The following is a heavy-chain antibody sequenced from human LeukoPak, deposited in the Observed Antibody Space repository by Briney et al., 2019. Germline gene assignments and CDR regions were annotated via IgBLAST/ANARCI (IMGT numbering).Heavy chain of an antibody. Sequence: GGSLRLSCAASGFTFSSYSMNWVHQAPGKGLEWVSSISSSSSYIYYADSVKGRFTISRDNAKNSLYLQMNSLRAEDTAVYYCVRDRRLKVFDYWGQGTLVTVSS. CDR2: ISSSSSYI. CDR1: GFTFSSYS. V-gene: IGHV3-21*01. J-gene: IGHJ4*02. CDR3: VRDRRLKVFDY.